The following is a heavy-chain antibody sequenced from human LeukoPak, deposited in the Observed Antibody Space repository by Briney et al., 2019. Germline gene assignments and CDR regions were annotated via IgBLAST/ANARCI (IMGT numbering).Heavy chain of an antibody. CDR1: GGTFSSYA. D-gene: IGHD1-7*01. Sequence: SVKVSCKASGGTFSSYAISWVRQAPGHGLEWMGGIIPIFGTANYAQKFQGRVTITADKSTSTAYMELSSLRSEDTAVYYCARRGITGTYNWFDPWGQGTLVTVSS. CDR2: IIPIFGTA. CDR3: ARRGITGTYNWFDP. J-gene: IGHJ5*02. V-gene: IGHV1-69*06.